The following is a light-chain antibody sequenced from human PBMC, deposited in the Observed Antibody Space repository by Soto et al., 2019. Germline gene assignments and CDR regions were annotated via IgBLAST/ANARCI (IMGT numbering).Light chain of an antibody. CDR3: QEYDSSPGT. V-gene: IGKV3-20*01. Sequence: EIVLTQSPGTLSLSPGERATLSCRASQSVSSYLAWYQQKRGQAPRLLISGASSRATGIPDRFSGSGSGTDFTLTISRLEPEDFAVYYCQEYDSSPGTFGGGTKVDIK. CDR2: GAS. J-gene: IGKJ4*01. CDR1: QSVSSY.